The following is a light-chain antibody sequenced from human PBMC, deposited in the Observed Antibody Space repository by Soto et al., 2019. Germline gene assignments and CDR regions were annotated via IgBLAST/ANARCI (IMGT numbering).Light chain of an antibody. J-gene: IGKJ3*01. CDR1: ESVSRN. CDR2: DAS. Sequence: EVVMTQSPATLSVSPGERATLSCRASESVSRNLAWYQQKPGQAPRLLIYDASTRATGIPDRFSGSGSGTQFTLTISRLEPEDFALYYCQLYDGSELTFGPGTKVDRK. V-gene: IGKV3-15*01. CDR3: QLYDGSELT.